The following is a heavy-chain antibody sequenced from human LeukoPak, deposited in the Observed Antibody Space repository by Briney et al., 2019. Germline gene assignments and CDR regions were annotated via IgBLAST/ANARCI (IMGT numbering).Heavy chain of an antibody. CDR1: GGSISAYY. CDR2: IYNSGSA. V-gene: IGHV4-59*01. Sequence: PSETLSLTCTVSGGSISAYYWSWIRQPPGKGLEWIGYIYNSGSANYNPSLQSRVTILIDTSKKQFSLKVSSVTAADAAVYYCAREAAVGTGGFDYWGQGTLVTVSS. CDR3: AREAAVGTGGFDY. J-gene: IGHJ4*02. D-gene: IGHD6-13*01.